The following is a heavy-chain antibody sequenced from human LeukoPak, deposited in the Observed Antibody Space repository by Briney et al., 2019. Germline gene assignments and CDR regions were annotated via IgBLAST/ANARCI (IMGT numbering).Heavy chain of an antibody. CDR3: AREATDIVVVPAAQYYYYYGMDV. J-gene: IGHJ6*02. Sequence: SVKVSCKASGGTFSSYAISWVRQAPGQGLEWMGGIIPIFGTANYAQKFQGRVTITADESTSTAYMELSSLRSEDTAVYYCAREATDIVVVPAAQYYYYYGMDVWGQGTTITVSS. D-gene: IGHD2-2*01. V-gene: IGHV1-69*13. CDR2: IIPIFGTA. CDR1: GGTFSSYA.